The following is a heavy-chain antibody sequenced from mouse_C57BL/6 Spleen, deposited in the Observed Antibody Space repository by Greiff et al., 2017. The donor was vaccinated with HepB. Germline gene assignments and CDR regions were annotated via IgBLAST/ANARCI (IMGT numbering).Heavy chain of an antibody. V-gene: IGHV1-53*01. J-gene: IGHJ4*01. CDR1: GYTFTSYW. D-gene: IGHD1-1*01. CDR3: AKGIVVLRRGDAMDY. Sequence: VQLVESGTELVKPGASVKLSCKASGYTFTSYWMHWVKQRPGQGLEWIGNINPSNGGTNYNEKFKSKATLTVDKSSSTAYMQLSSLTSEDSAVYYCAKGIVVLRRGDAMDYWGQGTSVTVSS. CDR2: INPSNGGT.